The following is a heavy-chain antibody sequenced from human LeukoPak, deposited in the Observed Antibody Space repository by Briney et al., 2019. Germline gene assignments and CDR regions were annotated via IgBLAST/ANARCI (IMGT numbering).Heavy chain of an antibody. V-gene: IGHV4-4*07. CDR1: GGSISSYY. D-gene: IGHD3-10*01. Sequence: SETLSLTCTVSGGSISSYYWSWIRQPAGKGLEWIGRIYTSGSTNYNPSLKSRVTMSVDTSKNQFSLKLSSVTAADTAVYYCARVDGSGSYYRDGWFDPWGQGTLVTVSS. J-gene: IGHJ5*02. CDR3: ARVDGSGSYYRDGWFDP. CDR2: IYTSGST.